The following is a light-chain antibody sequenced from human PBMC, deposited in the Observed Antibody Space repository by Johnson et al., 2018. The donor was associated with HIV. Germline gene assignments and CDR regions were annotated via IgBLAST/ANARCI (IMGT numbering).Light chain of an antibody. J-gene: IGLJ1*01. CDR1: SSNIGNNY. V-gene: IGLV1-51*01. Sequence: QSVLTQPPSVSAAPGQKVTISCSGSSSNIGNNYVSWYQQLPGTAPKLLIYANTKRPSAIPDRFSGSKSGTSATLGITGLQTGDEAEYYCGTWDNSLSAFVFGSGTKVAVL. CDR2: ANT. CDR3: GTWDNSLSAFV.